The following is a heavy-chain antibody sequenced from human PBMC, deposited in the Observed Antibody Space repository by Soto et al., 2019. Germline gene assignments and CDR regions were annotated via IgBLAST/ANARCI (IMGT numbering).Heavy chain of an antibody. Sequence: GGPLRICCVASGFTFSSYALNWVRQAPGRVLEWVSAISGSGGTTYYADSVKGRLTISRDNSKKTLFLQMNSLRAEDAAIYYCAKSPKFISTSYEYWGEGSLVNVST. D-gene: IGHD3-22*01. CDR2: ISGSGGTT. V-gene: IGHV3-23*01. CDR3: AKSPKFISTSYEY. J-gene: IGHJ4*02. CDR1: GFTFSSYA.